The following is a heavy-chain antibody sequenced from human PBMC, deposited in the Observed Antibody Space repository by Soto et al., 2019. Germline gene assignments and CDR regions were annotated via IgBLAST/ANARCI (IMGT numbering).Heavy chain of an antibody. J-gene: IGHJ6*02. Sequence: EVQLVESGGGLVQPGGSLKLSCAASGFTFSGSAMHWVRQASGKGLEWVGRIRSKANSYATAYAASVKGRFTISRDDSKNTAYLKMTSLKTEDTAVYYCTSYTDSSGYYYYYGMDVWGQGATVTVSS. CDR3: TSYTDSSGYYYYYGMDV. CDR2: IRSKANSYAT. D-gene: IGHD3-22*01. CDR1: GFTFSGSA. V-gene: IGHV3-73*01.